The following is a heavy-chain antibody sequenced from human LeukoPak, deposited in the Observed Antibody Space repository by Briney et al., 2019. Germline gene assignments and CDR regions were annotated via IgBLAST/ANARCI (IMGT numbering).Heavy chain of an antibody. CDR1: GFTFSSYW. J-gene: IGHJ3*02. V-gene: IGHV3-7*01. D-gene: IGHD5-12*01. CDR2: IKQDASQE. CDR3: ASPISGYDAFDI. Sequence: PGGSLRLSCAASGFTFSSYWMSWVRQAPGKGPEWVAHIKQDASQEDHVDSVKGRFTISRDNAKNSLYLQMNSLRAEDTAVYYCASPISGYDAFDIWGQGTMVTVSS.